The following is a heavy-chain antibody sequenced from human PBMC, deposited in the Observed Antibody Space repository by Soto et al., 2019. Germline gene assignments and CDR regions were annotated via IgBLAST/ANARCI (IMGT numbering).Heavy chain of an antibody. Sequence: SETLSLTCAVSGGSISGTGSSWSWIRQPPGGGLERLGYLYRSGTTPYYPSLKPRLTMSLDTSKNQFSLPRNSVTAADTAVYYCARAQFYSGSGNFNNLMFDSWGHGTQDTVSS. D-gene: IGHD3-10*01. CDR1: GGSISGTGSS. CDR2: LYRSGTT. CDR3: ARAQFYSGSGNFNNLMFDS. V-gene: IGHV4-30-2*01. J-gene: IGHJ5*01.